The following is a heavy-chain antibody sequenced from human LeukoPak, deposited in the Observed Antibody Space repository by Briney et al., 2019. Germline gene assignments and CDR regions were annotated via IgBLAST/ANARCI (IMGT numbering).Heavy chain of an antibody. CDR3: ARDLVSGFHYDSSGPFDY. CDR2: IKQDGSEK. CDR1: GFTFSSYW. J-gene: IGHJ4*02. Sequence: GGSLRLSCAASGFTFSSYWMSWVRQAPGKGLEWVANIKQDGSEKYYADSVKGRFTISRDNSKNTLYLQMNSLRAEDTAVYYCARDLVSGFHYDSSGPFDYWGQGTLVTVSS. D-gene: IGHD3-22*01. V-gene: IGHV3-7*01.